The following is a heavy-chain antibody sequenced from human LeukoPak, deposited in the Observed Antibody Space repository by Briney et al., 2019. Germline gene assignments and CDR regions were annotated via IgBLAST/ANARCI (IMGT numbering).Heavy chain of an antibody. D-gene: IGHD5-24*01. Sequence: SETLSLTCTVSGGSISSGSYYWSWIRQPAGKGLEWIGRIYTSGSTNYNPSLKSRVTISVDTSKNQFSLKLSSVTAADTAVYYCARGNNVEMATMYNRFDPWGQGTLVTVSS. V-gene: IGHV4-61*02. CDR3: ARGNNVEMATMYNRFDP. CDR1: GGSISSGSYY. J-gene: IGHJ5*02. CDR2: IYTSGST.